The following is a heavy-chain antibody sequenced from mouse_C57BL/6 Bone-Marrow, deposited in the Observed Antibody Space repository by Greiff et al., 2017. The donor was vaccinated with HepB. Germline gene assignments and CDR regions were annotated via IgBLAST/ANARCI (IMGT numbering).Heavy chain of an antibody. CDR1: GYSITSGYY. V-gene: IGHV3-6*01. Sequence: VQLQQSGPGLVKPSQSLSLTCSVTGYSITSGYYWNWIRQFPGNKLEWMGYISYDGSNNYNPSLKNRISITRDTSKNQFFLKLNSVTTEDTATYYCAREDGDYYGSSYDYWGQGTTLTVSS. CDR3: AREDGDYYGSSYDY. J-gene: IGHJ2*01. CDR2: ISYDGSN. D-gene: IGHD1-1*01.